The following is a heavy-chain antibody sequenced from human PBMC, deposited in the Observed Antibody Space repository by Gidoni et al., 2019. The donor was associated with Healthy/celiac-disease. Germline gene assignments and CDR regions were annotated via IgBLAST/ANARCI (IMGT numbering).Heavy chain of an antibody. J-gene: IGHJ4*02. D-gene: IGHD6-13*01. CDR2: IYYSGST. CDR1: CGSISSSSYY. V-gene: IGHV4-39*01. CDR3: ARVAAAADLDY. Sequence: QLQLQESGPGLLKPSETLSLTCTVSCGSISSSSYYWGWIRQPPGKGLVWIGSIYYSGSTYYNPSLKSRVTISVDTSKNQFSLKLSSVTAADTAVYYCARVAAAADLDYWGQGTLVTVSS.